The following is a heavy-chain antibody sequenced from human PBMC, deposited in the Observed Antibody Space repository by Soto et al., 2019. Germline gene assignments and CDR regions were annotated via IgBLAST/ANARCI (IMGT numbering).Heavy chain of an antibody. D-gene: IGHD2-2*01. CDR3: ARVWKDIVLVPAALDV. CDR2: INAGNGNT. V-gene: IGHV1-3*01. CDR1: GYTFSNYG. Sequence: ASVKVSCKASGYTFSNYGIHWVRQAPGQRLEWMGLINAGNGNTKYSQKFQGRVTLTRDTSASTAYMELSSLRSEDTAVYYCARVWKDIVLVPAALDVWGQGTTVTVSS. J-gene: IGHJ6*02.